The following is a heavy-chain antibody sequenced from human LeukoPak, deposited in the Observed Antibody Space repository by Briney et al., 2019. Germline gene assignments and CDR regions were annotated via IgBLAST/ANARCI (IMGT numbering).Heavy chain of an antibody. J-gene: IGHJ4*02. CDR3: ARERGGVLGATNY. Sequence: ASVKVSCKASGYIFTGYYLHWVRQAPGQWLEWMGWINPKSGGTKYAKKFQGRVTMTSDTSISTAYMEMSSLRSDDTAVYYCARERGGVLGATNYWGQGTLVTVSS. CDR1: GYIFTGYY. CDR2: INPKSGGT. V-gene: IGHV1-2*02. D-gene: IGHD1-26*01.